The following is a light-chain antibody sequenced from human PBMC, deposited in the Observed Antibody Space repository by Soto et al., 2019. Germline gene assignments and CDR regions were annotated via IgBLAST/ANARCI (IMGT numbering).Light chain of an antibody. J-gene: IGKJ4*01. V-gene: IGKV1-5*01. CDR3: QQYNSYSLT. CDR2: DAS. CDR1: QSISSW. Sequence: DIQMTQSPSTLSASVGDRVTITCRASQSISSWLAWYQQKPGKAPKLLIYDASSLESGVPSRFSGSGSGTEFTLTISSLQPDDFATYYCQQYNSYSLTFCGGTKVESK.